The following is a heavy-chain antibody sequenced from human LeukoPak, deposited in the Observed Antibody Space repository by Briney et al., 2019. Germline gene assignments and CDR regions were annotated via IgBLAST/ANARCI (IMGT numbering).Heavy chain of an antibody. D-gene: IGHD6-13*01. CDR2: ISYDGSDK. Sequence: PGGSLRLSCAASGFTFSNSAMNWVRQAPGKGLEWVAVISYDGSDKYHADSVKGRFTISRDNSKNTLFLQMNSLISEDTAVYYCARDRDIAAADYYFDYWGQGTLVAVSS. V-gene: IGHV3-30-3*01. CDR1: GFTFSNSA. CDR3: ARDRDIAAADYYFDY. J-gene: IGHJ4*02.